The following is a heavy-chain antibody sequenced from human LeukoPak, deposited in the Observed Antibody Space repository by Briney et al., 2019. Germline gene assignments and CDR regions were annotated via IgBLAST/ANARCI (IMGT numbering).Heavy chain of an antibody. CDR1: GYTFTSYG. J-gene: IGHJ6*04. CDR2: ISAYNGNT. V-gene: IGHV1-18*04. CDR3: ARGRPSYYYYGMDV. Sequence: GASVKVSCKASGYTFTSYGISWVRQAPGQGLEWMGWISAYNGNTNYAQKLQGRVTMTTDTSTSTAYVELRSLRSDDTAVYYCARGRPSYYYYGMDVWGKGTTVTVSS.